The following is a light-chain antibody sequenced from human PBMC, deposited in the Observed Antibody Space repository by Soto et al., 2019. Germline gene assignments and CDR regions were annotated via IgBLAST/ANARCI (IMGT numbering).Light chain of an antibody. CDR2: GAS. Sequence: EIVMTQSPASLSVSPGERAPLSCRASQSVYNNLAWYQQKPGQAPRLLIYGASSRATGIPDRFSGSGSGTEFTLTISRLEPEDFAVYYCQQYTRSPFTFGQGTRLEIK. V-gene: IGKV3D-15*01. CDR3: QQYTRSPFT. J-gene: IGKJ5*01. CDR1: QSVYNN.